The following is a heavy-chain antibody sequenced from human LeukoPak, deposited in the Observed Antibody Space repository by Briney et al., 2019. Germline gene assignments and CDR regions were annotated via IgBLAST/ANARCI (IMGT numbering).Heavy chain of an antibody. CDR3: TTLLWFGELLLGT. V-gene: IGHV3-73*01. J-gene: IGHJ4*02. CDR1: GFTFSGSA. CDR2: IRSKANSYAT. Sequence: GGSLRLSCAASGFTFSGSAMHWVRQASGKGLEWVGRIRSKANSYATAYAASVKGRFTISRDDSKNTAYLQMNSLKTEDTAVYYCTTLLWFGELLLGTWGQGTLVTVTS. D-gene: IGHD3-10*01.